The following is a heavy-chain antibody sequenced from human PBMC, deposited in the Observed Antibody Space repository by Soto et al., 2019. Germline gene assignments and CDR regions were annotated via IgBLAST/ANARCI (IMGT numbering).Heavy chain of an antibody. CDR3: AKVVVAATRHTDFDS. Sequence: SETLSLTCTVSGGSINSNNYYWAWIRQPPGKGLAWIASIYYDGSTYYNPSLKSRVSISVDTSKNLFSLKLSSATAADTAVYYCAKVVVAATRHTDFDSWGQGTLVTVSS. D-gene: IGHD2-15*01. CDR1: GGSINSNNYY. J-gene: IGHJ4*02. V-gene: IGHV4-39*02. CDR2: IYYDGST.